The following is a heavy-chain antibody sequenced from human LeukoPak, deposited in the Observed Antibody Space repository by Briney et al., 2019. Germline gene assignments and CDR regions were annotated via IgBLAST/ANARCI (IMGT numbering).Heavy chain of an antibody. V-gene: IGHV3-30*18. CDR3: EKDLPHEVGYSCYDLDY. J-gene: IGHJ4*02. D-gene: IGHD5-12*01. CDR1: GFTFSSYG. Sequence: GRSLRLSCAASGFTFSSYGMHWVRQAPGKGLGWGAIISYDGSNKYYADSVKGRFTISRDNSKNTLYLQMNSLRAEDTAVYHCEKDLPHEVGYSCYDLDYWGQGTLDSVSS. CDR2: ISYDGSNK.